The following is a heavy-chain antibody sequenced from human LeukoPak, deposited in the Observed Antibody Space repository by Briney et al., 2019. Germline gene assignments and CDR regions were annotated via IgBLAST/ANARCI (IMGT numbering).Heavy chain of an antibody. J-gene: IGHJ4*02. Sequence: PSETLSLTCAVYGGSFSGYYWSWIRQPPGKGLEWIGEINHSGSTNYNPSLKSRVTISVDTSKNQFSLKLSSVTAADTAVYYCARGKRWSGYHDAKGYFDYWGQRTLVTVSS. D-gene: IGHD3-3*01. CDR1: GGSFSGYY. CDR2: INHSGST. V-gene: IGHV4-34*01. CDR3: ARGKRWSGYHDAKGYFDY.